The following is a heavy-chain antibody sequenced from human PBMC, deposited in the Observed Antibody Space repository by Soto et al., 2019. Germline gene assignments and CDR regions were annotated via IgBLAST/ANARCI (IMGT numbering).Heavy chain of an antibody. J-gene: IGHJ4*02. CDR1: GFTFSSYA. Sequence: GGSLRLSCAASGFTFSSYAMHWVRQAPGKGLEWVAVISYDGSNKYYADSVKGRFTISRDNSKNTLYLQMNSLRAEDTAVYYCARDRGEVVVNHYIMYYFDYWGQGTLVTVSS. CDR2: ISYDGSNK. D-gene: IGHD3-22*01. V-gene: IGHV3-30-3*01. CDR3: ARDRGEVVVNHYIMYYFDY.